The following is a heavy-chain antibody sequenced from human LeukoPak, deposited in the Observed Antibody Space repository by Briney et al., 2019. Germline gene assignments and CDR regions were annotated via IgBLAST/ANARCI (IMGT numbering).Heavy chain of an antibody. Sequence: ASVKVSCKASGYTFTGYYMHWVRQAPGQGLEWMGWINPNNGGTSYAQKFQGRVTMTRDTSITTAYMELPSLTSDDTAVYYYARGYSSPVPNFDYWGQGTLVTVSS. D-gene: IGHD6-13*01. CDR1: GYTFTGYY. CDR3: ARGYSSPVPNFDY. V-gene: IGHV1-2*02. J-gene: IGHJ4*02. CDR2: INPNNGGT.